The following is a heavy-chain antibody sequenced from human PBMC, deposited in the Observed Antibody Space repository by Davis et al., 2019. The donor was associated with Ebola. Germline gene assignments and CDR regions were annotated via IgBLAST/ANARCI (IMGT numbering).Heavy chain of an antibody. CDR1: GFTSSTFG. J-gene: IGHJ6*02. D-gene: IGHD6-19*01. Sequence: PGGSLRLPCAASGFTSSTFGMSWVRQAPGKGLEWISAMRASGGVTPYADSLKGRFAISRDNSKNTLYLQMNSLRAEDTAVYYCAKSSVAGTSGMDVWGQGTTVTVSS. CDR3: AKSSVAGTSGMDV. CDR2: MRASGGVT. V-gene: IGHV3-23*01.